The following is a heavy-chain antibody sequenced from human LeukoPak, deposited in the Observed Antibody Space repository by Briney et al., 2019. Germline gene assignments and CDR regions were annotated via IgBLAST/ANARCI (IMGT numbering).Heavy chain of an antibody. CDR1: GGSISSSSYY. J-gene: IGHJ6*02. D-gene: IGHD3-22*01. CDR3: ARGSTYYYDSSARIYYYYYGMDV. CDR2: IYYSGST. Sequence: PSETLSLTCTVSGGSISSSSYYWGWIRQPPGKGLEWIGSIYYSGSTYYNPSLKSRVTISVDTSKNQFSLKLSSVTAADTAVYYCARGSTYYYDSSARIYYYYYGMDVWGQGTTVTVSS. V-gene: IGHV4-39*01.